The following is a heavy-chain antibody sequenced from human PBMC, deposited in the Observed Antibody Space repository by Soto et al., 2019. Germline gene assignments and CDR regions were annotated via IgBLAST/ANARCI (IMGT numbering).Heavy chain of an antibody. V-gene: IGHV4-59*08. CDR2: IYYSGST. J-gene: IGHJ6*02. CDR3: ARLNGYCVSTGCHGYYGMDV. D-gene: IGHD2-2*03. Sequence: SETLSLTCTVSGGSISGYYWSWIRQPPGKGLEWIGYIYYSGSTNYNPSLKSRVTISVDTSKNQFSLRLSSVTAADTAVYYCARLNGYCVSTGCHGYYGMDVRGQGTTVTVSS. CDR1: GGSISGYY.